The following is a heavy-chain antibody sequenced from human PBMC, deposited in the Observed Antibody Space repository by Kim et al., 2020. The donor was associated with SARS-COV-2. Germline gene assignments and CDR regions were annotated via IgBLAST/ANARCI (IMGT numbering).Heavy chain of an antibody. CDR1: GFTFSSYA. CDR3: AKDRPTITMIVVVITGTHDAFDI. V-gene: IGHV3-23*01. J-gene: IGHJ3*02. D-gene: IGHD3-22*01. CDR2: ISGSGGST. Sequence: GGSLRLSCAASGFTFSSYAMSWVRQAPGKGLEWVSAISGSGGSTYYADSVKGRFTISRDNSKNTLYLQMNSLRAEDTAVYYCAKDRPTITMIVVVITGTHDAFDIWGQGTMVTVSS.